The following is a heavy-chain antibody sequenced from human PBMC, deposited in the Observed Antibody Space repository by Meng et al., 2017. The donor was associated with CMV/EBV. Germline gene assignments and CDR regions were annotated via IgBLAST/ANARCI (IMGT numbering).Heavy chain of an antibody. D-gene: IGHD2-15*01. CDR2: ISAYNGNT. V-gene: IGHV1-18*01. CDR3: ARTRIEVEPDGTKIKYYNYGMDV. Sequence: ASVKVSCKASGGTFSSYAISWVRQAPGQGLEWMGWISAYNGNTNYAQKLQGRVTMTTDTSTSTAYMELRSLRSDDTAVYYCARTRIEVEPDGTKIKYYNYGMDVWGQGTTVTVSS. CDR1: GGTFSSYA. J-gene: IGHJ6*02.